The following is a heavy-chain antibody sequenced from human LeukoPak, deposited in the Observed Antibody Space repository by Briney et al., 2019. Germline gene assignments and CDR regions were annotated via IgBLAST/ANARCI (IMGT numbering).Heavy chain of an antibody. D-gene: IGHD6-13*01. V-gene: IGHV4-59*08. CDR1: GGSISSYF. CDR3: ARHKYTSSWHFDT. CDR2: IYYSGST. Sequence: PSETLSLTCTVSGGSISSYFWSWIRQPPGKGLEWIGYIYYSGSTNYNPSLKSRVTISVDTSKNQFSLKLSSVTATDTAIYYCARHKYTSSWHFDTWGQGTLVTVSS. J-gene: IGHJ5*02.